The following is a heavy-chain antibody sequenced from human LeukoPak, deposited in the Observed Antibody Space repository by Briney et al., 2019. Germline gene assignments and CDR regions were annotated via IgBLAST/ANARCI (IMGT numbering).Heavy chain of an antibody. Sequence: GGSLRLSCTASGFTFGDYAMTWVRQAPGKGLEWVGFIRGKAYGGTREYAASLKGRFTISRDDSKSIAYLQMNSLKTEDTAVYYCTRGWQWLAPDYWGQGTLVTVSS. CDR2: IRGKAYGGTR. V-gene: IGHV3-49*04. J-gene: IGHJ4*02. CDR1: GFTFGDYA. CDR3: TRGWQWLAPDY. D-gene: IGHD6-19*01.